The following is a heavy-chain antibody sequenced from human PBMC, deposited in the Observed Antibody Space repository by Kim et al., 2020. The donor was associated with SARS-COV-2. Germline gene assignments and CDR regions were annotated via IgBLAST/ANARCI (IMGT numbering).Heavy chain of an antibody. CDR3: ARAHRGYSYVNPYFDY. CDR2: IYYSGST. J-gene: IGHJ4*02. D-gene: IGHD5-18*01. Sequence: SETLSLTCTVSGGSISSGGYYWSWIRQHPGKGLEWIGYIYYSGSTYYNPSLKSRVTISVDTSKNQFSLKLSSVTAADTAVYYCARAHRGYSYVNPYFDYWGQGTLVTVSS. V-gene: IGHV4-31*03. CDR1: GGSISSGGYY.